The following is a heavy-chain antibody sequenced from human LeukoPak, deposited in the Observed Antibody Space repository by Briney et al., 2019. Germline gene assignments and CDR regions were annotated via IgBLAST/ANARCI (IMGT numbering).Heavy chain of an antibody. J-gene: IGHJ4*02. V-gene: IGHV1-8*01. CDR1: GYTFSNFD. D-gene: IGHD2-2*01. CDR2: MNPVTGNA. Sequence: GASVKVSCKASGYTFSNFDINWVRQAPGQGPEWMGWMNPVTGNAGSAQKFQGRVTLTRDMSISTAYMELSSLTFDGTAFYYCASAPMGTAALYWGQGTLVTVSS. CDR3: ASAPMGTAALY.